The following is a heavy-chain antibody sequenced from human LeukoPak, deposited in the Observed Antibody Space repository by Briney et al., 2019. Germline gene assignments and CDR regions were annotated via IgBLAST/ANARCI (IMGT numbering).Heavy chain of an antibody. Sequence: GGSLRLSCAASGFTFSSYSMNWVRQAPGKGLEWVSSISSSSSYIYYADSVKGRFTISRDNAKNSLYLQMNSLRAEDTAVYYCARDNYDLYGDGDAFDIWGQGTMVTVSS. CDR3: ARDNYDLYGDGDAFDI. J-gene: IGHJ3*02. CDR2: ISSSSSYI. V-gene: IGHV3-21*01. D-gene: IGHD3-3*01. CDR1: GFTFSSYS.